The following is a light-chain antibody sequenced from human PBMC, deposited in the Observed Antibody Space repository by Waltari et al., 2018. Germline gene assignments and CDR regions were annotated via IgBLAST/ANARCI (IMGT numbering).Light chain of an antibody. CDR3: CSRAGTYTWL. Sequence: QSALSQPLSVSGSPGQSVTISCTGTSNDVGVYYSVSWFQHFPGKAPNLIIYDVTRRHSGVPDRFSGSKSGNTASLTISGLQVEDEATYYCCSRAGTYTWLFGGGTKVTVL. J-gene: IGLJ2*01. CDR1: SNDVGVYYS. CDR2: DVT. V-gene: IGLV2-11*02.